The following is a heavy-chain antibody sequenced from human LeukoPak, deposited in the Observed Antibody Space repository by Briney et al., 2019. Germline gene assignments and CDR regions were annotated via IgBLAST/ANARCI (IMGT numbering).Heavy chain of an antibody. D-gene: IGHD3-22*01. Sequence: ASVKVSCTASGYTFTGYYMHWVRQAPGQGLEWMGWINPNSGGTNYAQKFQGRVTTTRDTSISTAYMELSRLRSDDTAVYYCARDDYYDSSGYFGYWGQGTLVTVSS. V-gene: IGHV1-2*02. CDR2: INPNSGGT. J-gene: IGHJ4*02. CDR3: ARDDYYDSSGYFGY. CDR1: GYTFTGYY.